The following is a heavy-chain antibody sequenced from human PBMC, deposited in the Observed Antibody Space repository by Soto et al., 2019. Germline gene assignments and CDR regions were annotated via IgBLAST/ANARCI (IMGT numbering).Heavy chain of an antibody. CDR3: AKDYRRSSCWSLGFDY. D-gene: IGHD6-19*01. CDR2: ISGSGGST. CDR1: GFTFSSYA. V-gene: IGHV3-23*01. Sequence: GGSLRLSCAASGFTFSSYAMSWVRQAPGKGLEWVSAISGSGGSTYYADSVKGRFTISRDNSKNTRYLQMNTLRPEDTAVYYCAKDYRRSSCWSLGFDYWGQGTLVTVSS. J-gene: IGHJ4*02.